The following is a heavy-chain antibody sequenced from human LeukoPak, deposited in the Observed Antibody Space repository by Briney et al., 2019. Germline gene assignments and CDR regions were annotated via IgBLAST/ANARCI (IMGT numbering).Heavy chain of an antibody. V-gene: IGHV1-2*06. D-gene: IGHD1-26*01. CDR2: INPKSGDT. CDR3: ATEDSRRGSYYDP. CDR1: GYIFTDYR. J-gene: IGHJ5*02. Sequence: GASVKVSCKASGYIFTDYRLHWVRQAPGQGLEWMGRINPKSGDTNYAQKFQGRVTMTSDTSITTAYMELRRLKSDDTAFYFCATEDSRRGSYYDPWGQGTLVTVSS.